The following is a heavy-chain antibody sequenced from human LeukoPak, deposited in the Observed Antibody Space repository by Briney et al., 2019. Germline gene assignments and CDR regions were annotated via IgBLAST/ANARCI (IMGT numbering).Heavy chain of an antibody. Sequence: PGGSLRLSCAASGFTFSSYWMHWVRQAPGKGLVWVSRINSDGSSTSYADSVKGRFTISRDNAKNTLYLQMNSLRAEDTAVYYCARDVNDIVVVPAAGDAFDIWGQGTTVTVSS. V-gene: IGHV3-74*01. J-gene: IGHJ3*02. CDR2: INSDGSST. D-gene: IGHD2-2*01. CDR1: GFTFSSYW. CDR3: ARDVNDIVVVPAAGDAFDI.